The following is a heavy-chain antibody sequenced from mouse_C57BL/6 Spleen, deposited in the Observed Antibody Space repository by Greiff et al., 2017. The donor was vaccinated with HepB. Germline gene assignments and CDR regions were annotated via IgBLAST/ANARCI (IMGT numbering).Heavy chain of an antibody. J-gene: IGHJ2*01. V-gene: IGHV1-64*01. Sequence: QVQLKQPGAELVKPGASVKLSCKASGYTFTSYWMHWVKQRPGQGLEWIGMIHPNSGSTNYNEKFKSKATLTVDKSSSTAYMQLSSLTSEDSAVYYCARRDGYYLFDYWGQGTTLTVSS. CDR3: ARRDGYYLFDY. CDR2: IHPNSGST. D-gene: IGHD2-3*01. CDR1: GYTFTSYW.